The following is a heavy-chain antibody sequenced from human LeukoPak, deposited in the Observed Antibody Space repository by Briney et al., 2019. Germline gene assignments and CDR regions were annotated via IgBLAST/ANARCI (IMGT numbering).Heavy chain of an antibody. CDR2: IYTSGST. J-gene: IGHJ4*02. CDR3: ARGETTVTTFDY. V-gene: IGHV4-4*07. CDR1: GGSISSYY. Sequence: SETLSLTCTVSGGSISSYYWSWIRQPAGKGLEWIGRIYTSGSTNYNPSLKSRVTMSVDTSKNQFSLKLSSVTAADTAVYCCARGETTVTTFDYWGQGTLVTVSS. D-gene: IGHD4-17*01.